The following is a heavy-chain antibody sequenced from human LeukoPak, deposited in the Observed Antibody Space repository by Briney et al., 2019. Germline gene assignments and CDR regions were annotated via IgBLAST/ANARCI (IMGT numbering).Heavy chain of an antibody. V-gene: IGHV4-34*01. Sequence: SETLSLTCAVYGGPFSGYYWSWIRQPPGKGLEWIGEINHSGSTNYNPSLKSRVTISVDTSKNQFSLKLSSVTAADTAVYYCARVTVSWGRPYYFDYWGQGTLVTVSS. CDR1: GGPFSGYY. CDR3: ARVTVSWGRPYYFDY. D-gene: IGHD3-16*01. CDR2: INHSGST. J-gene: IGHJ4*02.